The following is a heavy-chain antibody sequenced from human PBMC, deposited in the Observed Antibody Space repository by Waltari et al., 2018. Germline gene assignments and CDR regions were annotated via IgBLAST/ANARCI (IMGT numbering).Heavy chain of an antibody. CDR3: AKVDNVGLNNY. D-gene: IGHD1-1*01. CDR1: GFTVGNNF. Sequence: EVQLVESGGDLIQPGGSLRLSCAASGFTVGNNFMGWVRQAPGKGLDWVSVIYSGGSTNYIDSVRGRFTISRDSSKNTLNLQMNSLRAEDTAVYYCAKVDNVGLNNYWGQGTLVTVSS. CDR2: IYSGGST. J-gene: IGHJ4*02. V-gene: IGHV3-53*01.